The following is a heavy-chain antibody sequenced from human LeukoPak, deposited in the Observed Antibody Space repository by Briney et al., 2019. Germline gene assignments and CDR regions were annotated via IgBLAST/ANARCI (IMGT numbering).Heavy chain of an antibody. CDR1: GFTFSSYS. D-gene: IGHD4-23*01. J-gene: IGHJ3*02. Sequence: GGSLRLSCAASGFTFSSYSMNWVRQAPGKGLEWVSSISSTGSYIFYADSVKGRFTISRDNAKNSLYLQMNSLRVEDTAVYYCARGGGGNGNDAFDIWGQGTMVTVSS. V-gene: IGHV3-21*01. CDR2: ISSTGSYI. CDR3: ARGGGGNGNDAFDI.